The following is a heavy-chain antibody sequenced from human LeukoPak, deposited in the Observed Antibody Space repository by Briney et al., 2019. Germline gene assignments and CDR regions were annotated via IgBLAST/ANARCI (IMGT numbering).Heavy chain of an antibody. D-gene: IGHD3-22*01. CDR3: ARKMIVVVITTGFDY. V-gene: IGHV3-30*04. CDR2: ISYDGSNK. CDR1: GFTFSSYA. Sequence: GGSLRLSCAASGFTFSSYAMHWVRQAPGKGLEWVAVISYDGSNKYYADSVKGRFTISRDNSKNTLYLQMNSLRAEDTAVYYCARKMIVVVITTGFDYWGQGTLVTVSS. J-gene: IGHJ4*02.